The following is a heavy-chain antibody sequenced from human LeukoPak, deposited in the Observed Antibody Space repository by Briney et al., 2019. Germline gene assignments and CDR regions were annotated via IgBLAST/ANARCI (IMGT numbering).Heavy chain of an antibody. V-gene: IGHV1-2*02. CDR1: GYTFTVHD. D-gene: IGHD3-10*01. CDR2: INVYTGVT. Sequence: ASVKVSCKASGYTFTVHDVHWLRQAPGQGLEWMGWINVYTGVTNYAQKFQDRVSLTRDTSISTAYMELSWMRSDATAISYCASVDSGTSYLSYDSWGQGTLVTVSS. CDR3: ASVDSGTSYLSYDS. J-gene: IGHJ4*02.